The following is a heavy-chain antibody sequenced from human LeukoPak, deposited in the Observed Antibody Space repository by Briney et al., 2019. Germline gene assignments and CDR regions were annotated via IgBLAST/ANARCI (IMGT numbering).Heavy chain of an antibody. CDR1: GFTFSSYA. D-gene: IGHD4-17*01. Sequence: GSLRLSCAASGFTFSSYAMSWVRQAPGKGLEWVSAISGSGGSTYYADSVKGRFTISRDNSKNTLYLQMNSLRAEDTAVYYCAKDDTTVTTSGTSEQGFDYWGQGTLVTVSS. CDR2: ISGSGGST. V-gene: IGHV3-23*01. CDR3: AKDDTTVTTSGTSEQGFDY. J-gene: IGHJ4*02.